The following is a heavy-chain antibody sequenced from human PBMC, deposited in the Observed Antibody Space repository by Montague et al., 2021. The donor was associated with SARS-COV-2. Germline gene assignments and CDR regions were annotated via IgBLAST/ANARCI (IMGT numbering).Heavy chain of an antibody. Sequence: SETLSLTCAVHGGSFSTYSWNWIRQPPGKGLEWMGEIHHGGSTNYNPSLKSQGTISADTSKNQFSLKLTSEAAADTAVYYCARLGDGVVPSPILGVAPYYSYLPIDVWGQGTPVTVSS. CDR2: IHHGGST. D-gene: IGHD2-15*01. J-gene: IGHJ6*02. V-gene: IGHV4-34*01. CDR1: GGSFSTYS. CDR3: ARLGDGVVPSPILGVAPYYSYLPIDV.